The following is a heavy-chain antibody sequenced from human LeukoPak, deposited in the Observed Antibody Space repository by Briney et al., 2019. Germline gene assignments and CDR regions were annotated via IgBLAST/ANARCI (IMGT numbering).Heavy chain of an antibody. CDR2: INHSGST. V-gene: IGHV4-34*01. D-gene: IGHD5-12*01. Sequence: SETLSLTCAVYGGSFSGYYWSWIRQPPGKGLEWIGEINHSGSTNYNPSLKSRVTISVDTSKNQFSLKLSSVTAADTAVYYCARGNRRGYSGYGTSTTYYYYYMDVWGKGTTVTVSS. J-gene: IGHJ6*03. CDR1: GGSFSGYY. CDR3: ARGNRRGYSGYGTSTTYYYYYMDV.